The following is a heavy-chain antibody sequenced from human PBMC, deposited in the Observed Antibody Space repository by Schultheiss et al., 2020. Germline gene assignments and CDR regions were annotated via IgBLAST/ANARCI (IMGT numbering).Heavy chain of an antibody. CDR3: AREKGAYDFWSGSSYYYGMDV. J-gene: IGHJ6*04. CDR2: IYYSGST. Sequence: SETLSLTCTVSGGSISSGGYYWSWIRQHPGKGLEWIGYIYYSGSTYYNPSLKSRVTISVDTSKNQFSLKLSSVTAADTAVYYCAREKGAYDFWSGSSYYYGMDVWGGGTTVTVAS. CDR1: GGSISSGGYY. V-gene: IGHV4-31*03. D-gene: IGHD3-3*01.